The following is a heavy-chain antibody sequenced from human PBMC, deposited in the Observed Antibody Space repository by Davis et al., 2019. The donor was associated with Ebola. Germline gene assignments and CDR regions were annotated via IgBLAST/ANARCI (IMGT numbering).Heavy chain of an antibody. J-gene: IGHJ5*02. CDR1: GWSFSGYY. D-gene: IGHD3-22*01. V-gene: IGHV4-34*01. CDR2: INHSGST. Sequence: PSETLSLTCAVYGWSFSGYYWSWIRQPPGKGLEWIGEINHSGSTNYNPALKSRVTISVDTSKNQFSLKLSSVTAADTAVYYCARLAYYYDSSGPDGGTAGFDPWGQGTLVTVSS. CDR3: ARLAYYYDSSGPDGGTAGFDP.